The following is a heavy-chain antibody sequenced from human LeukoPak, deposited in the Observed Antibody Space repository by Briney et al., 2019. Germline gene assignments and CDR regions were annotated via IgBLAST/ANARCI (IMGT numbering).Heavy chain of an antibody. D-gene: IGHD2-15*01. CDR2: IKEDGSEK. V-gene: IGHV3-7*01. CDR1: GFTFSSYW. Sequence: GGSLRLSSAASGFTFSSYWMSWVRQAPGKGPEWVANIKEDGSEKYYVDSVKGRFIISRDNAKNSLYLQMNSLRAEDTAVYYCAREGCSGGNCYSYWFDPWGQGTLVTVSS. CDR3: AREGCSGGNCYSYWFDP. J-gene: IGHJ5*02.